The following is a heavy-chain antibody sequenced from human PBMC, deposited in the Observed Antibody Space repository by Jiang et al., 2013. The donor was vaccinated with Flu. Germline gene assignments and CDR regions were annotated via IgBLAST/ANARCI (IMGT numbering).Heavy chain of an antibody. CDR1: GFTFRTFD. J-gene: IGHJ6*02. Sequence: QLVESGGGVVQPGRSLRLSCAASGFTFRTFDIHWVRQAPGKGLEWVAVISYDGSNKYYADSVKGRFTISRDNPKNTLFLQMSSLRPEDTAVYYCAKDRGLSVRPYFYFGMDIWGQGTTVTVSS. CDR2: ISYDGSNK. D-gene: IGHD6-19*01. CDR3: AKDRGLSVRPYFYFGMDI. V-gene: IGHV3-30*18.